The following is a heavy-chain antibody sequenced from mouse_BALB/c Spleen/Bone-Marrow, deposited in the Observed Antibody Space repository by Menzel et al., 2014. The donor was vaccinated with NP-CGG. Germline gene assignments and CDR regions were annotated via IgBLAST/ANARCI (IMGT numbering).Heavy chain of an antibody. CDR3: ARGYQRILAY. CDR2: INPSTGYT. V-gene: IGHV1-7*01. J-gene: IGHJ3*01. CDR1: GYTFTNYW. Sequence: QVQLQQSGAELAKPGASVKMSCKASGYTFTNYWMHWVKQRPGQGLEWIGYINPSTGYTEYNQKFKDKATLTADKSSSTAYMQLSSLTSEDSAVYYCARGYQRILAYWGQGTLVPVSA.